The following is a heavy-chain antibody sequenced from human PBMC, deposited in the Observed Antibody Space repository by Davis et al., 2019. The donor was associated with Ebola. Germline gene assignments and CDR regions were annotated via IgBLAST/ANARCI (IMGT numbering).Heavy chain of an antibody. J-gene: IGHJ4*02. CDR1: GFTFSSYG. V-gene: IGHV3-30*18. Sequence: GESLKISCAASGFTFSSYGMHWVRQAPGKGLEWVAVISYDGSNKYYADSVKGRFTISRDNSKNTLYLQMNSLRAEDTAVYYCAKDSGITGTTHYWGQGTLVTVSS. CDR2: ISYDGSNK. CDR3: AKDSGITGTTHY. D-gene: IGHD1-7*01.